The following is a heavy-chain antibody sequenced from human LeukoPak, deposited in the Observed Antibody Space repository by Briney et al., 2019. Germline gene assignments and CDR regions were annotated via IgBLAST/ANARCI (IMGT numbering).Heavy chain of an antibody. CDR3: ARAQLNLLVDFGMDV. D-gene: IGHD1-1*01. CDR2: INYSGST. CDR1: GASISTYY. V-gene: IGHV4-59*01. J-gene: IGHJ6*02. Sequence: NSSETLSLTCTVSGASISTYYWTWIRQPPGKGLEWIGYINYSGSTNYNPSLKSRVTISVDTSKNQFSLKLSSVTAADTAFYYCARAQLNLLVDFGMDVWGQGTTVTVSS.